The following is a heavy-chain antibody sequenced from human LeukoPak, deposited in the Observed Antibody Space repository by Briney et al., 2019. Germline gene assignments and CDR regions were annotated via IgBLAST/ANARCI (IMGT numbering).Heavy chain of an antibody. CDR2: INPNSGGT. CDR1: GYAFTGYY. V-gene: IGHV1-2*02. CDR3: ARGPAYYDSSWGYFDL. J-gene: IGHJ2*01. D-gene: IGHD3-22*01. Sequence: GASVKVSCKASGYAFTGYYMHWVRQAPGQGLEWMGWINPNSGGTNYAQKFQGRVTMTRDTSISTAYMELSRLRSEDTAVYYCARGPAYYDSSWGYFDLWGRGTLVTVSS.